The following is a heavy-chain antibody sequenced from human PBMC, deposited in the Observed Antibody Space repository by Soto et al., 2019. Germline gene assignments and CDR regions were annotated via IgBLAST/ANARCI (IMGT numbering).Heavy chain of an antibody. CDR1: GFTFTNYW. CDR3: TTTFEK. J-gene: IGHJ3*02. CDR2: VDADGSGT. Sequence: GGSLRLSCAASGFTFTNYWMHWVRQVPGKGLIWVARVDADGSGTSYADSVKGRFSTSRDNAKSTVYLQMNSLRVEDTAIYYCTTTFEKWGQGTTVTVSS. V-gene: IGHV3-74*01.